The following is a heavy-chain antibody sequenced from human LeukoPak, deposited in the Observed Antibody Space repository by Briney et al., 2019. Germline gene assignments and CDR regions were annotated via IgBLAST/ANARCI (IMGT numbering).Heavy chain of an antibody. J-gene: IGHJ5*02. CDR2: ISGSGAHT. Sequence: GGSLRLSCAASGFTFSNYVMAWVRQAPGKGLEWVSSISGSGAHTYYADSVKGRFTISRDNSKNMLYLQMSSLRAEDTAVYYCAKGKGSGILDWFDPWGQGTLVTVSS. CDR3: AKGKGSGILDWFDP. D-gene: IGHD3-10*01. V-gene: IGHV3-23*01. CDR1: GFTFSNYV.